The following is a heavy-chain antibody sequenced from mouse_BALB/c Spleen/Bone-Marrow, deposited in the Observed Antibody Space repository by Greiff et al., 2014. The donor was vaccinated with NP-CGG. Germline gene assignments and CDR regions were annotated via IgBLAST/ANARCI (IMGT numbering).Heavy chain of an antibody. Sequence: EVQLQQSGAELVKPGASVKLSCTASGFNIKDTYMHWVKQRPEQGLEWIGRIDPANGNTKYDLKFQGKAIITADTSSNTAYLQLSSLTSEDTAVYYCATYYYGSSWGFAYWGQGTLVTVSA. CDR1: GFNIKDTY. CDR3: ATYYYGSSWGFAY. J-gene: IGHJ3*01. CDR2: IDPANGNT. V-gene: IGHV14-3*02. D-gene: IGHD1-1*01.